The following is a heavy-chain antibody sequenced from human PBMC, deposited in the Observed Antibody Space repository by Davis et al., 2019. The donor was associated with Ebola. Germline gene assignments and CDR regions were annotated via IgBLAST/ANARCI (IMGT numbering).Heavy chain of an antibody. CDR2: TNQDESDK. V-gene: IGHV3-7*03. D-gene: IGHD4-17*01. CDR3: ARAPTGDYFDY. CDR1: GFTFSSFW. J-gene: IGHJ4*02. Sequence: GESLKISCAASGFTFSSFWMTWVRQAPGKGLEWVANTNQDESDKNYVDSVKGRFTISRDNAKNSLYLQINSLRADDMAVYYCARAPTGDYFDYWGQGTLVTVSS.